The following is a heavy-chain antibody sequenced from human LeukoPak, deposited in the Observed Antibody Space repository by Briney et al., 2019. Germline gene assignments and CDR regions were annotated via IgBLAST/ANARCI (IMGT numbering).Heavy chain of an antibody. Sequence: ASVKVSCKASGYTFTGYYMHWVRQAPGQGLEWMGWINPNSGGTNYAQKFQGRVTMTRDTSISTAYMELSRLRSDDTAVYYRAREVGIVGASGDYWGQGTLVTVSS. CDR3: AREVGIVGASGDY. V-gene: IGHV1-2*02. CDR2: INPNSGGT. D-gene: IGHD1-26*01. CDR1: GYTFTGYY. J-gene: IGHJ4*02.